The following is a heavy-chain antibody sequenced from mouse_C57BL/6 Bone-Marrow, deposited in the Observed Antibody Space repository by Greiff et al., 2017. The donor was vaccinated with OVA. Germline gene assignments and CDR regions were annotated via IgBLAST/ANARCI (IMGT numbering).Heavy chain of an antibody. J-gene: IGHJ3*01. CDR2: ISDGGSYT. D-gene: IGHD2-4*01. V-gene: IGHV5-4*03. Sequence: EVKLMESGGGLVKPGGSLKLSCAASGFTFSSYAMSWVRQTPEKRLEWVATISDGGSYTYYPDNVKGRFTISRDNAKNNLYLQMSHLKSEDTAMYYCEWDYELLFANWGRGSLVTVSA. CDR1: GFTFSSYA. CDR3: EWDYELLFAN.